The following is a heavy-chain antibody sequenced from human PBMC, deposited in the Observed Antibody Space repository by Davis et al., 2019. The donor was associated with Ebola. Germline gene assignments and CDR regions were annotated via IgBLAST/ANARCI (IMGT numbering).Heavy chain of an antibody. CDR2: KYNVGNI. J-gene: IGHJ4*02. Sequence: SETLSLTCTVSGGSVNIASHYWSWIRQPPGKALEWIGYKYNVGNINYNPSLKSRVTISVDTARNQFSLKLTSVTTADTAVYYCARGSGSYWHYFDYWGQGTLVTASS. V-gene: IGHV4-61*01. CDR1: GGSVNIASHY. CDR3: ARGSGSYWHYFDY. D-gene: IGHD3-10*01.